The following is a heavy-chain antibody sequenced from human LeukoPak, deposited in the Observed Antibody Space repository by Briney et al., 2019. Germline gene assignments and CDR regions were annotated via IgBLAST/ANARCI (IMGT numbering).Heavy chain of an antibody. J-gene: IGHJ4*02. CDR2: ISGSGGST. D-gene: IGHD2-15*01. CDR1: GFTFPTYA. Sequence: GGSLRLSCGALGFTFPTYAMTGFPQAPGKGLEWVSAISGSGGSTYYAGSVKGRFTISRDNSKNTLYLQMNSLRAEDTAVYYCTVFGGHLFGFCVYWGQGTLVTVSS. CDR3: TVFGGHLFGFCVY. V-gene: IGHV3-23*01.